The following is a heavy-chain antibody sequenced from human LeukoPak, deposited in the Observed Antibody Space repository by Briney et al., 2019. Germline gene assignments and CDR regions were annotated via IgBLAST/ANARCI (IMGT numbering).Heavy chain of an antibody. CDR2: IYSGGST. CDR1: GFTVSSNY. Sequence: GGSLRLSCAASGFTVSSNYMSWVRQAPGKGLEWVSVIYSGGSTYYADSVKGRFTISRDNSKNTLYLQMNSLRAEDTAVYYCARDQDGVSYYFDYWGQGTLVTVSS. J-gene: IGHJ4*02. CDR3: ARDQDGVSYYFDY. D-gene: IGHD2-8*01. V-gene: IGHV3-66*01.